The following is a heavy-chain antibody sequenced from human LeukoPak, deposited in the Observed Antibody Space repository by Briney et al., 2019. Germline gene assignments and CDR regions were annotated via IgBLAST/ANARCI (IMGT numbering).Heavy chain of an antibody. V-gene: IGHV3-66*01. CDR1: GFTVSSNY. CDR3: ARGCPKGTDYFDY. CDR2: IYSGVST. D-gene: IGHD1/OR15-1a*01. Sequence: RRSLRLSCAVSGFTVSSNYMSWVRQAPGKGLEWVSAIYSGVSTYYADSAKGRFTISRDNSKNTLSLQMNSLRAEDTAVYYCARGCPKGTDYFDY. J-gene: IGHJ4*01.